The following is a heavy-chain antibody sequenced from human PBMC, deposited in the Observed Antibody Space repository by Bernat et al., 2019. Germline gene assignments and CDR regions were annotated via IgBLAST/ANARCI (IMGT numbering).Heavy chain of an antibody. Sequence: EVQLVESGGGLVQPGGFLGLSCAASGFTFSNYWMSWVRQAPGKGLEWVANIKKDGSEKYYVDSVMGRFTISRDNAKNSLYLQMNSLRAEDTAVYYCTRDLDIVRVFVGYDAFDIWGQGTMVGVS. CDR1: GFTFSNYW. D-gene: IGHD2/OR15-2a*01. CDR3: TRDLDIVRVFVGYDAFDI. V-gene: IGHV3-7*01. CDR2: IKKDGSEK. J-gene: IGHJ3*02.